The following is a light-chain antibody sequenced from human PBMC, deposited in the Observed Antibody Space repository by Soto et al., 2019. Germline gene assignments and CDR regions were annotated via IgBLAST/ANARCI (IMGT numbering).Light chain of an antibody. CDR1: QSISSH. CDR3: QQRSNWPLT. Sequence: EIVLTQSPATLSLSPGERATLSCRASQSISSHLAWYQQKPGQAPRLLIYDASNRATGIPARFSGSGSGTDFTLTVSSLEPEDFAVYYCQQRSNWPLTFGGGTKVDI. J-gene: IGKJ4*01. CDR2: DAS. V-gene: IGKV3-11*01.